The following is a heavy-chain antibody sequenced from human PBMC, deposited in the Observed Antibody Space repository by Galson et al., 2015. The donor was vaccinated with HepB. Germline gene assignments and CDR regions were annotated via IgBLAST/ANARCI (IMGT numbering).Heavy chain of an antibody. V-gene: IGHV3-33*01. CDR2: IWSDGSDK. CDR1: GFTFTKYG. Sequence: SLRLSCATSGFTFTKYGMHWVRQAPGKGLEWVALIWSDGSDKNYADSVKGRFTISRDNSKNTVSLQMDSLRAEDTTVYYCARDRTYCGSPSCSRMGPNYWGQGTPVTVSS. CDR3: ARDRTYCGSPSCSRMGPNY. J-gene: IGHJ4*02. D-gene: IGHD2-2*01.